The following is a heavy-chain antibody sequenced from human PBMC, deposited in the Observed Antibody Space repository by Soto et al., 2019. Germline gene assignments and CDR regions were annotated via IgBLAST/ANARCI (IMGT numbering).Heavy chain of an antibody. J-gene: IGHJ4*02. Sequence: CTVSDGSSVGYCWRWIRQPPGKGLEWIGYIYYSGSTNYNPSLKSRVTISVDTSKNQFSLKLSSVTAADTAVYYCARIGSGWYGDDYRGQGTLVTVSS. D-gene: IGHD6-19*01. CDR1: DGSSVGYC. V-gene: IGHV4-59*01. CDR3: ARIGSGWYGDDY. CDR2: IYYSGST.